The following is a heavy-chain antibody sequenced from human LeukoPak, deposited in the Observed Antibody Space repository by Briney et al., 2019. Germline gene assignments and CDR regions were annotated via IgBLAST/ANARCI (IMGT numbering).Heavy chain of an antibody. Sequence: GASVKVSCKASGGTFSSYAISWVRQAPGQGLEWMGGIIPIFGTANYAQKFQGRVTITADESTSTAYMELSSLRSEDTAVYYCASAIQLWLPTSFDYWGQGTLVTVSS. V-gene: IGHV1-69*13. D-gene: IGHD5-18*01. CDR3: ASAIQLWLPTSFDY. CDR2: IIPIFGTA. CDR1: GGTFSSYA. J-gene: IGHJ4*02.